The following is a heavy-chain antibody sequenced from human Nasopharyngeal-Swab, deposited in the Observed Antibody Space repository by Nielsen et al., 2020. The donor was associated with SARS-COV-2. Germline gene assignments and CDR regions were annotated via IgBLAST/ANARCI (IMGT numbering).Heavy chain of an antibody. Sequence: GESLKISCAASGFTFSRFGMGWVRQAPGKGLEWVSAISGSGGSTYYADSVKGRFTISRDNSKNTLYLQMNSLRAEDTAVYYCAKGGIVGATSTGDYWGQGTLVTVSS. CDR1: GFTFSRFG. CDR3: AKGGIVGATSTGDY. V-gene: IGHV3-23*01. CDR2: ISGSGGST. D-gene: IGHD1-26*01. J-gene: IGHJ4*02.